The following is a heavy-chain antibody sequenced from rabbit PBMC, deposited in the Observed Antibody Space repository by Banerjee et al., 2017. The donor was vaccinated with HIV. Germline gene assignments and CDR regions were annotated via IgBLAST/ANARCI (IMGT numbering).Heavy chain of an antibody. Sequence: QSLEESGGALVKPGASLTLTCTASGFSFSSTYWICWVRQAPGKGLEWIGCMNTGSSGNTVYASWAKGRFTISKTSSTTVTLQMTSLTAADTATYFCARDLAGVTGWNFGLWGPGTLVTVS. CDR3: ARDLAGVTGWNFGL. CDR2: MNTGSSGNT. J-gene: IGHJ6*01. CDR1: GFSFSSTYW. V-gene: IGHV1S40*01. D-gene: IGHD4-1*01.